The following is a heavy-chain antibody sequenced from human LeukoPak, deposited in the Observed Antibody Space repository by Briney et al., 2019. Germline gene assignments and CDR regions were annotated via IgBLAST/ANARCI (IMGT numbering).Heavy chain of an antibody. CDR1: GFSVSNNY. D-gene: IGHD6-19*01. Sequence: GRTLRLSCAASGFSVSNNYMSWVRQAPGKGLEWVSTISANSGATSYTASVRGRFTISRDNSKNTLYLQVNSLRADDTAVYYCAKPISGGLAVTVDWFDPWGQGTLVAVSS. CDR2: ISANSGAT. CDR3: AKPISGGLAVTVDWFDP. V-gene: IGHV3-53*01. J-gene: IGHJ5*01.